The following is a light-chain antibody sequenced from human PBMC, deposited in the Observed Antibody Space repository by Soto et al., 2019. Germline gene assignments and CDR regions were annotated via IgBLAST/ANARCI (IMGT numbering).Light chain of an antibody. Sequence: EIVLTQSPATLSVSPGERATLSCRASQSVSTNLAWYQQKLGQAPRVLIYGSSSRATGVPARFSGSGSGTESTLTISSLQSEDSGIYYCLQDNDWPLSTFGQGTRLEIK. CDR2: GSS. CDR1: QSVSTN. J-gene: IGKJ5*01. CDR3: LQDNDWPLST. V-gene: IGKV3-15*01.